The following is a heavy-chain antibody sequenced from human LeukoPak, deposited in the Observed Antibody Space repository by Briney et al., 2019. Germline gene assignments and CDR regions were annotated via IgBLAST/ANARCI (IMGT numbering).Heavy chain of an antibody. V-gene: IGHV4-39*07. Sequence: SETLSLTCTVSGGSISSSSYYWGWIRQPPGKGLEWIGEINHSGSTNYNPSLKSRVTISVDTSKNQFSLKLSSVTAADTAVYYCARLGWFDPWGQGTLVTVSS. CDR1: GGSISSSSYY. CDR2: INHSGST. J-gene: IGHJ5*02. CDR3: ARLGWFDP.